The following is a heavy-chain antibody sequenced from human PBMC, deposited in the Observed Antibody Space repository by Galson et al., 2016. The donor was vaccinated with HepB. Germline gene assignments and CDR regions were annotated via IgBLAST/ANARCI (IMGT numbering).Heavy chain of an antibody. CDR2: IRQDGSGE. D-gene: IGHD1-7*01. V-gene: IGHV3-7*03. CDR3: GRWNYAFDC. J-gene: IGHJ4*02. Sequence: SLRLSCAASGFVFRTYVMGWVRQTPGKGLEWVANIRQDGSGEYFVDSARGRFTISRDNAKNSLYLQMDGLRAEDTAVYYCGRWNYAFDCWGQGTLVTVSS. CDR1: GFVFRTYV.